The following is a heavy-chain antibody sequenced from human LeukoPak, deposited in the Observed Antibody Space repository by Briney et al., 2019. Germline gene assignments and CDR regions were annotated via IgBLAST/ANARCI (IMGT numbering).Heavy chain of an antibody. CDR2: IKSETDGGTI. CDR3: TRRSSAAGRQYFDY. Sequence: PGGSLRLSCAASGFTFSSAWMNWVRQAPGKGLEWVGRIKSETDGGTIDYAAPVKGTFTISRDDSENTPYLQMNSLKTEDTAVYYCTRRSSAAGRQYFDYWGQGTLVTVSS. CDR1: GFTFSSAW. J-gene: IGHJ4*02. V-gene: IGHV3-15*07. D-gene: IGHD6-13*01.